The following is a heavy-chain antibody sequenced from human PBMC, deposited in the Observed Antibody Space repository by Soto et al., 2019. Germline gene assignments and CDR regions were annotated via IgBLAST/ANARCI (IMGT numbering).Heavy chain of an antibody. V-gene: IGHV1-18*04. CDR3: AREAHSTISFPNSYFDY. D-gene: IGHD2-2*01. J-gene: IGHJ4*02. CDR2: ISVYNGNT. Sequence: GASVKVSCKASGYTFGAYGISWVRQAPGQGLEWMGWISVYNGNTNYAQKFQGRVAMTIDTSTRTAYMELWSLGPDDTAMYYCAREAHSTISFPNSYFDYWGQGTLVTVSS. CDR1: GYTFGAYG.